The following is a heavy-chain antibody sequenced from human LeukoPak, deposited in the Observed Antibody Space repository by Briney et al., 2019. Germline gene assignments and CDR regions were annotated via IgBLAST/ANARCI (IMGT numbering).Heavy chain of an antibody. CDR1: GFTFSTYA. V-gene: IGHV3-23*01. CDR3: AKRYGDYAYDVFDI. J-gene: IGHJ3*02. D-gene: IGHD4-17*01. Sequence: GGSLRLSCAASGFTFSTYAMSWVRQAPGKGLEWVSLISGSGGNTYYADSVKGRFTCSRDNSKNTLYRQMNSLRAEDTAVYYCAKRYGDYAYDVFDIWGQGAMVTVSS. CDR2: ISGSGGNT.